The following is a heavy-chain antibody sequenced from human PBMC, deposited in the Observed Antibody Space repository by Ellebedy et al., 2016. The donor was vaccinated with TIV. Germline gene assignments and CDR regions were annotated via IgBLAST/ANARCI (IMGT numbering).Heavy chain of an antibody. CDR2: FSNSGST. J-gene: IGHJ4*02. CDR1: GGSITSYY. Sequence: MPGGSLRLSCTVSGGSITSYYWNWIRQPPGKGLECIGYFSNSGSTNYNPSLKSRVSISVDTSKNQFSLNLTSVTAADTAVYFCARLSGESSSDYYFDSWGQGTLVTVSS. D-gene: IGHD3-22*01. V-gene: IGHV4-59*08. CDR3: ARLSGESSSDYYFDS.